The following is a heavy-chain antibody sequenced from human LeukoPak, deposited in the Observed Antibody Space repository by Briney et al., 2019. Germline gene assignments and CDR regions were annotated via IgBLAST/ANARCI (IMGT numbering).Heavy chain of an antibody. CDR3: ARVRKYSSSDAFDI. V-gene: IGHV1-69*13. CDR2: IIPIFGTA. CDR1: GGTFSSHA. J-gene: IGHJ3*02. Sequence: GASVKVSCKASGGTFSSHAISWVRQAPGQGLEWMGGIIPIFGTANYAQKFQGRVTITADESTSTAYMELSSLRSEDTAVYYCARVRKYSSSDAFDIWGQGTMVTVSS. D-gene: IGHD6-6*01.